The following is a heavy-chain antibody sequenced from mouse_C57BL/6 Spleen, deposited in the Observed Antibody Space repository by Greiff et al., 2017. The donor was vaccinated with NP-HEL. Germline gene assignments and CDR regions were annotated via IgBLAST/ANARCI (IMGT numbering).Heavy chain of an antibody. J-gene: IGHJ2*01. Sequence: DVQLQESGPGLVKPSQSLSLTCTVTGSSITSGYGWNWIRQFPGNNLEWMGYISYSGSTNYNPPIKSRIPITRDTSKNQFFLQLNSVTTEDTATYNCARTARIKYWGQGTTLTVSS. V-gene: IGHV3-2*02. CDR2: ISYSGST. D-gene: IGHD1-2*01. CDR3: ARTARIKY. CDR1: GSSITSGYG.